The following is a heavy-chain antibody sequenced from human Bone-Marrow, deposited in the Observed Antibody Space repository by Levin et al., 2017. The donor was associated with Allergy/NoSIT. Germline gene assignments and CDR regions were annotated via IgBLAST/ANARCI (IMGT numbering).Heavy chain of an antibody. CDR2: ISGHNGNT. CDR3: ARDSADLNSSGGFDP. D-gene: IGHD3-22*01. Sequence: ASVKVSCEASGYNFNKYGFSWVRQAPGQGFEYMGWISGHNGNTHCAPKFQGRVTMTTDTSTTTAYMELRSLSSDDTALYYCARDSADLNSSGGFDPWGQGTLVTVSS. CDR1: GYNFNKYG. J-gene: IGHJ5*02. V-gene: IGHV1-18*01.